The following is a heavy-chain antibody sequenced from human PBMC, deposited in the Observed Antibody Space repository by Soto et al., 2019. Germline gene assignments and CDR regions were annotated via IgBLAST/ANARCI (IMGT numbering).Heavy chain of an antibody. CDR1: GGSINRGGYF. D-gene: IGHD3-3*01. J-gene: IGHJ4*02. CDR2: IYNSGTT. Sequence: QVQLQESGPGLVKPSQTLSLTCTVSGGSINRGGYFWSWIRQTPGKGLEWIGHIYNSGTTYTNPSLNSRATISGDTSQNQFSLNLKSVTAADTAVYYCARGPSADKVDYWGQGTLVTVSS. V-gene: IGHV4-30-4*01. CDR3: ARGPSADKVDY.